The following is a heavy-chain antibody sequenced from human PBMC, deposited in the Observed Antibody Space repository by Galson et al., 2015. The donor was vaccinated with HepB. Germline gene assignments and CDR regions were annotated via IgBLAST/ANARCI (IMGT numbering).Heavy chain of an antibody. V-gene: IGHV1-18*04. CDR1: GYTFTSYG. D-gene: IGHD2-15*01. Sequence: SVKVSCKASGYTFTSYGISWVRQAPGQGLEWMGWISAYNGNTNYAQKLQGRVTMTTDTSTSTAYMELRSLRSDDTAVYYCARGIPLSDIVVGEAFDIWGQGTMVTVSS. CDR3: ARGIPLSDIVVGEAFDI. CDR2: ISAYNGNT. J-gene: IGHJ3*02.